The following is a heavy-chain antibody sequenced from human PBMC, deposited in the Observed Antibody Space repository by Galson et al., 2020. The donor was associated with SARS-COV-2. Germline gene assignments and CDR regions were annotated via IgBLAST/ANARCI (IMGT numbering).Heavy chain of an antibody. CDR2: INPNSGDI. CDR1: GYTFTGYY. J-gene: IGHJ2*01. V-gene: IGHV1-2*02. CDR3: ARASTSFTIVGSSNWYFGL. D-gene: IGHD3-3*01. Sequence: ASVKVSCKASGYTFTGYYMHWVRQAPGQGLEWMGWINPNSGDINYSQKFHGRVTLTRDTSISTTYMDLSSLRSDDTAVYYCARASTSFTIVGSSNWYFGLWGRGTLVTVSS.